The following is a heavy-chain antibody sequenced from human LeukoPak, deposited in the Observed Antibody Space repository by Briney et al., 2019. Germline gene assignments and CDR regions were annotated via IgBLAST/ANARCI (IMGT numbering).Heavy chain of an antibody. V-gene: IGHV4-4*07. D-gene: IGHD2/OR15-2a*01. CDR1: GGSISSYY. J-gene: IGHJ6*03. CDR2: IYTSGST. CDR3: ARTNFFYAYYMEV. Sequence: SSETLSLTCTVSGGSISSYYWSWIRQPAGKGLEWIGRIYTSGSTNYNPSLKSRVTTSVDTSKNQFSLKLSSVTAADTAVYYCARTNFFYAYYMEVWGKGTTVTVSS.